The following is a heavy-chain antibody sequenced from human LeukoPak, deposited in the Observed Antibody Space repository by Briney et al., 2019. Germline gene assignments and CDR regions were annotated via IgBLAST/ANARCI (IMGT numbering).Heavy chain of an antibody. Sequence: GGSLRPSCSASGFTFNNFAMTWVRQAPGKGLEWVSSISGSGGSTYYADSVKGRFTISRDNSKNTLYLQMNSLRAEDTAVYYCAKDSDIVVVVAATLFDYWGQGTLVTVSS. V-gene: IGHV3-23*01. CDR1: GFTFNNFA. J-gene: IGHJ4*02. CDR2: ISGSGGST. CDR3: AKDSDIVVVVAATLFDY. D-gene: IGHD2-15*01.